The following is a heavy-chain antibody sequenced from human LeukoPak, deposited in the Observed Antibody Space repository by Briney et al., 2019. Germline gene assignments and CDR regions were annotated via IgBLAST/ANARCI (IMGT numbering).Heavy chain of an antibody. CDR3: ARLTYYYDSSGYYYFDY. V-gene: IGHV4-59*08. J-gene: IGHJ4*02. CDR1: GGSISSYY. CDR2: IYYSGST. D-gene: IGHD3-22*01. Sequence: SETLSLTCTVSGGSISSYYWSWIRQPPGKGLEWIGYIYYSGSTNYNPSLKSRVTISVDTSKNQFSLKLGSVTAADTAVYYCARLTYYYDSSGYYYFDYWGQGTLVTVSS.